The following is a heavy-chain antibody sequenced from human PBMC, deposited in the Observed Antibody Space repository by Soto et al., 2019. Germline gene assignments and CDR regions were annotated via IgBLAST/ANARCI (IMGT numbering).Heavy chain of an antibody. CDR3: ARSGMPYTDYDAFGY. CDR2: IGTAGDT. CDR1: GFTFSSYD. J-gene: IGHJ4*02. Sequence: GGSLRLSCAASGFTFSSYDMHWVRQATGKGLEWVSAIGTAGDTYYPGSVKGRFTISRENSRNVLYLQMNSLRAEDTAVYYCARSGMPYTDYDAFGYWGQGTLVTVSS. D-gene: IGHD4-17*01. V-gene: IGHV3-13*01.